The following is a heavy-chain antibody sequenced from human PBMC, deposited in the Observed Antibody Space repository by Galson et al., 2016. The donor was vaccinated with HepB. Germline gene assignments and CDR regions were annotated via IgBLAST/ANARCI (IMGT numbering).Heavy chain of an antibody. D-gene: IGHD3-16*01. CDR1: GFTFSNYA. CDR2: ITGGGGNT. Sequence: SLRLSCAASGFTFSNYAMNWVRQAPGKGLELVSTITGGGGNTYYADSVKGRFTISRDNSKNTLYLQMSSLRAEDTAVYYCAKVNFGASVFDIWGRGTLVTASS. CDR3: AKVNFGASVFDI. J-gene: IGHJ3*02. V-gene: IGHV3-23*01.